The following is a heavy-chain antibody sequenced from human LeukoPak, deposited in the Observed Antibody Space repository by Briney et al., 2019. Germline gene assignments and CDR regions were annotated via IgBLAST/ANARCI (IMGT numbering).Heavy chain of an antibody. J-gene: IGHJ4*02. CDR2: ITGSGGDT. CDR3: AKDPYVGGGYHFDS. CDR1: GFTFSSYA. Sequence: GGSLRLSCATSGFTFSSYAMNWARQAPGKGLEWVSTITGSGGDTYYADSVKGRFTISRDNSKNTLYLQMNSLRAEDTAIYYCAKDPYVGGGYHFDSWGQGSLVTVSS. D-gene: IGHD3-22*01. V-gene: IGHV3-23*01.